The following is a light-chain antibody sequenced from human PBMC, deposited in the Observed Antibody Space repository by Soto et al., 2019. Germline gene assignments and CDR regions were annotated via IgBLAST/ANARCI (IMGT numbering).Light chain of an antibody. J-gene: IGKJ4*01. CDR1: QSVSSSY. CDR3: QQYNSWPLT. CDR2: DIF. Sequence: EIVLTQSPGTLSLSPGERATLSCRASQSVSSSYLAWYQQKPGQAHRLVIYDIFTRATGVPTRISGSGSGAELTLTISSLQSEDFAVYYCQQYNSWPLTFGGGTKVDIK. V-gene: IGKV3D-15*01.